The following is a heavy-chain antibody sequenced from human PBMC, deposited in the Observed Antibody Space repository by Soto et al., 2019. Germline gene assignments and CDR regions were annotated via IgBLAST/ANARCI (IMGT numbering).Heavy chain of an antibody. CDR2: ISGSGGST. D-gene: IGHD4-17*01. Sequence: GGSLRLSCAASGFTFSTYAMSWVRQAPGKGLEWVSAISGSGGSTYSADSVNGRFAISRDNSINMLYLQMNSLTTEDTAVYYCAHPRGYGVFDAYDFWGQGARVTVS. V-gene: IGHV3-23*01. J-gene: IGHJ3*01. CDR3: AHPRGYGVFDAYDF. CDR1: GFTFSTYA.